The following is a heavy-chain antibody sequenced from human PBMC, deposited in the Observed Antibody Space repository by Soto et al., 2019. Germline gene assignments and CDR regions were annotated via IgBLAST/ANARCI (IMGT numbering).Heavy chain of an antibody. Sequence: EVQLVESGGGLVQPGGSLRLSCTASGFIVSDTYVNWVRQAPGKGLEWVSVISNRGDTHYADSVRGRFSLSRDISANSLHLQMNNLRVEDTAVYYCAREPRYWRGGSCSITGDAYDIWGQGTLVTVSS. J-gene: IGHJ3*02. CDR1: GFIVSDTY. CDR2: ISNRGDT. D-gene: IGHD2-15*01. CDR3: AREPRYWRGGSCSITGDAYDI. V-gene: IGHV3-66*01.